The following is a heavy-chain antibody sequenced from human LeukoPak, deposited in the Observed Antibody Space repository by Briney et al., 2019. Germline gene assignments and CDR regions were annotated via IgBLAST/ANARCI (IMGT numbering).Heavy chain of an antibody. CDR2: ISYDGSNK. Sequence: PGGSLRLSCAASGFTFSSYAMHWVRQAPGKGLEWVAVISYDGSNKYYADSVKGRFTISRDNSKNTLYLQMTSLRAEDTTVYYCAREGAEQAFDIWGQGTMVTVSS. CDR1: GFTFSSYA. CDR3: AREGAEQAFDI. J-gene: IGHJ3*02. V-gene: IGHV3-30-3*01. D-gene: IGHD1-26*01.